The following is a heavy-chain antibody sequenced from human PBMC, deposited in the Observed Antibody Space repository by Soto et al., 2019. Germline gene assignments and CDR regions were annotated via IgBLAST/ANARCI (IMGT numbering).Heavy chain of an antibody. CDR1: GGTFSSYA. D-gene: IGHD6-19*01. CDR2: IIPIFGTT. V-gene: IGHV1-69*01. J-gene: IGHJ6*02. CDR3: AIGWAVAGTRIDQNYYGMDI. Sequence: QVQLVQSGADVKKPGSSVKVSCKASGGTFSSYAISWVRQAPGQGLEWMGGIIPIFGTTNYAQKFQGRVTITADESTSTAYMELSSLRSEDTAVYYCAIGWAVAGTRIDQNYYGMDIWGQGTTVTVSS.